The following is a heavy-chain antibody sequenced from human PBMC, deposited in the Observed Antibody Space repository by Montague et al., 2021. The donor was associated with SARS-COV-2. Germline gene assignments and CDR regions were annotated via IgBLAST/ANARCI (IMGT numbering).Heavy chain of an antibody. Sequence: SETLSLTCSVSGGSIGSYYWSWLRQPPGKGLEWIGHIHYSGTTYYSPSLKSRATLSMDMSTNQFSLRLTSVTAADTAVYFCARHPTGYPNWFDSWGQGTSVIVSS. J-gene: IGHJ5*01. CDR1: GGSIGSYY. V-gene: IGHV4-59*08. D-gene: IGHD3-9*01. CDR3: ARHPTGYPNWFDS. CDR2: IHYSGTT.